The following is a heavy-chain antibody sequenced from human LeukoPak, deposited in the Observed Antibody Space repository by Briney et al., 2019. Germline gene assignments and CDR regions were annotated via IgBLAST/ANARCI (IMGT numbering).Heavy chain of an antibody. D-gene: IGHD5-18*01. V-gene: IGHV4-61*01. CDR2: IYYSGST. J-gene: IGHJ6*02. CDR1: GGSVSSGSYY. Sequence: PSETLSLTCTVSGGSVSSGSYYWSWIRQPPGKGLEWIGYIYYSGSTNYNPSLKSRVTISVDTSKNQYSLKLSSVTAADTAVYYCAKGTRGYSYGSYYYYGMDVWGQGTTVTVSS. CDR3: AKGTRGYSYGSYYYYGMDV.